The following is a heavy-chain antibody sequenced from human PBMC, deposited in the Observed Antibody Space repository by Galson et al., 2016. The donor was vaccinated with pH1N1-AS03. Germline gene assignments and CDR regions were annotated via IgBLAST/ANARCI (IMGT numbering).Heavy chain of an antibody. D-gene: IGHD3-10*01. CDR3: ARLGLRDNNGYYGSGYDYYDK. CDR2: MYSRGDT. J-gene: IGHJ4*02. V-gene: IGHV4-4*07. CDR1: LGSISGYY. Sequence: ETLSLTCTVSLGSISGYYWSWIRPPAGKRLEWIGRMYSRGDTRYSPSLDSRITMSVDTSKNQFFLSLQSVTAADTAVYYCARLGLRDNNGYYGSGYDYYDKWGQGILVTVSS.